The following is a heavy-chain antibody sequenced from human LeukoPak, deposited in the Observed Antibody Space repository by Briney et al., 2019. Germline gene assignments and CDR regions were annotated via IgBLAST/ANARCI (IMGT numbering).Heavy chain of an antibody. V-gene: IGHV3-33*01. Sequence: PGGSLRPSCAASGFTFSLYGMHWVRQAPGKGLEWVAMIWFDGSNKNYADSVKGRFTISRDNSKNTLYLEMNSLRAEDTAVYYCARDSSSRRGNWFDPWGQGTLVTVSS. CDR2: IWFDGSNK. CDR1: GFTFSLYG. CDR3: ARDSSSRRGNWFDP. D-gene: IGHD2-2*01. J-gene: IGHJ5*02.